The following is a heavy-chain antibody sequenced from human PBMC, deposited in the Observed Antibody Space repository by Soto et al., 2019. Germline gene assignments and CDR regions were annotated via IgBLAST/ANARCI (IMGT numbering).Heavy chain of an antibody. J-gene: IGHJ4*02. D-gene: IGHD4-17*01. V-gene: IGHV3-23*01. CDR2: ISGSGVNT. CDR3: ARVNYGTLL. CDR1: GFSFSTHA. Sequence: ESGGGLVQPGGSLRLSCAASGFSFSTHAMSWVRQAPGKGLEWVSAISGSGVNTYYADSVKGRFTISRDNSKNTLYLQMNSLRAEDTAVYYCARVNYGTLLWGQGTLVTVSS.